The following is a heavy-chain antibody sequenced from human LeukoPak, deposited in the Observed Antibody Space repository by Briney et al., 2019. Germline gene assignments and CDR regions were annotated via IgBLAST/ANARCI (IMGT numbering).Heavy chain of an antibody. CDR3: AKDLDIVATITGN. CDR2: VSGSGGST. D-gene: IGHD5-12*01. V-gene: IGHV3-23*01. CDR1: GFTFSSYA. J-gene: IGHJ4*02. Sequence: GGSLRLSCAASGFTFSSYAMSWVRQAPGKGLEWVSGVSGSGGSTYYADSVKGRFTISRDNSKNRLYLQMNSLRAAETAVYYCAKDLDIVATITGNWGQGTLVTVSS.